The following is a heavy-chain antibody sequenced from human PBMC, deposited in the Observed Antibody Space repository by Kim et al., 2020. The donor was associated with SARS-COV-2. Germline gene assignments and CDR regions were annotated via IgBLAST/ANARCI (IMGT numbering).Heavy chain of an antibody. D-gene: IGHD3-10*01. J-gene: IGHJ4*02. V-gene: IGHV4-4*02. CDR2: IFHSGST. CDR1: GGSIRSSNW. Sequence: SETLSLTCAVSGGSIRSSNWWSWVRQPPGKRLECVGEIFHSGSTTYNPSLKRRVTISVDQSRNQFSLKWTSVTAADTAVYYCARDPATLVRGGLDFWGPGTLVAVSS. CDR3: ARDPATLVRGGLDF.